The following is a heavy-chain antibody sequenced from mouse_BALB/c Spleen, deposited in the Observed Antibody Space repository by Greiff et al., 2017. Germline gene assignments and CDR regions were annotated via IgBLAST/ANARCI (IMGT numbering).Heavy chain of an antibody. CDR2: ISSGSSTI. CDR3: ARQAYYRYDGFAY. D-gene: IGHD2-14*01. CDR1: GFTFSSFG. J-gene: IGHJ3*01. V-gene: IGHV5-17*02. Sequence: EVQVVESGGGLVQPGGSRKLSCAASGFTFSSFGMHWVRQAPEKGLEWVAYISSGSSTIYYADTVKGRFTISRDNPKNTLFLQMTSLRSEDTAMYYCARQAYYRYDGFAYWGQGTLVTVSA.